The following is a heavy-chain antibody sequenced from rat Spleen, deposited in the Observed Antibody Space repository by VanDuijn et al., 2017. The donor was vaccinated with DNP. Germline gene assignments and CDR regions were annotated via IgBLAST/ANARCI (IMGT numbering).Heavy chain of an antibody. V-gene: IGHV3-3*01. D-gene: IGHD1-4*01. CDR2: VNSAGNT. CDR3: ARWPGYNPPYAMDA. CDR1: GYSIASSYR. J-gene: IGHJ4*01. Sequence: EVQLQESGPGLVKPSQSLSLTCSVTGYSIASSYRWSWIRRFPGNKLEWMGSVNSAGNTNYNPSLKSRISIIRDTSKNQLFLQVNSVTTEDTATYYCARWPGYNPPYAMDAWGQGTSVTVSS.